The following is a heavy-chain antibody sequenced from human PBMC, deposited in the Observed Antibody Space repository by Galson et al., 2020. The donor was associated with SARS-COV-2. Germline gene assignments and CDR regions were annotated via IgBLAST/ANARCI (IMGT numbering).Heavy chain of an antibody. CDR2: IYSGGST. V-gene: IGHV3-53*01. Sequence: GGSLRLSCAASGFTVSSNYMSWVRQAPGKGLEWVSVIYSGGSTYYADSVKGRFTISRDNSKNTLYLQMNSLRAEDTAVYYCASVSGYSSGWYSYFDYWGQGTLVTVSS. CDR1: GFTVSSNY. J-gene: IGHJ4*02. CDR3: ASVSGYSSGWYSYFDY. D-gene: IGHD6-19*01.